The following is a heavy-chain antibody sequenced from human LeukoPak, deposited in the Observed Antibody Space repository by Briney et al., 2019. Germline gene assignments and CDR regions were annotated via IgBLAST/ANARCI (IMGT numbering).Heavy chain of an antibody. V-gene: IGHV3-21*01. CDR2: ISSSSSYI. CDR3: ARDAVDIVAPGGFDY. CDR1: GFTFSSYS. J-gene: IGHJ4*02. D-gene: IGHD5-12*01. Sequence: GGSLRLSCAASGFTFSSYSMSWVRQAPGKGLEWVSSISSSSSYIYYADSVKGRFTISRDNAKNSLYLQMNSLRAEDTAVYYCARDAVDIVAPGGFDYWGQGTLVTVSS.